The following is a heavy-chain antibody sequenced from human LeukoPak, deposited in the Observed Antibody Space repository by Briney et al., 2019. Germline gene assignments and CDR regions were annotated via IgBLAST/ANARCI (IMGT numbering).Heavy chain of an antibody. CDR3: ARIKGGSYCYYGVDV. V-gene: IGHV4-59*01. Sequence: PSETLSLTCTVSGGSISSYYWSWVRQPPGKGLEWIWYIYYSGSTNYKPSLRSRGTISVDTFKSQFSLKLSSVTAEDKAVYYCARIKGGSYCYYGVDVWGQGTTVTVSS. CDR2: IYYSGST. D-gene: IGHD3-16*01. J-gene: IGHJ6*02. CDR1: GGSISSYY.